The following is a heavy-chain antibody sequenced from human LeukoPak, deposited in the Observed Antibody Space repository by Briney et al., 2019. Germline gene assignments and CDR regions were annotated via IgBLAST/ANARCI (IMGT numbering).Heavy chain of an antibody. J-gene: IGHJ4*02. D-gene: IGHD3-10*01. V-gene: IGHV1-18*01. CDR3: ARDLGYYGSGRPYYFDY. CDR1: GYTFTSYG. CDR2: ISAYNGNT. Sequence: GASVKVSCKASGYTFTSYGISWVRQAPGQGLEWMGWISAYNGNTNYAQKLQGRVTMTTDTSTRTAYMELRSLRSDDTAVYYCARDLGYYGSGRPYYFDYWGQGTLVTVSS.